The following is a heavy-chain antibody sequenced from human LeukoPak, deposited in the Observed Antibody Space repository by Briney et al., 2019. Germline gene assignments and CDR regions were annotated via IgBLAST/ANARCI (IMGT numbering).Heavy chain of an antibody. Sequence: GRSLRLSCAASGFTFSSYAMHWVRQAPGKGLEWVAVISYDGSNKYYADSVKGRFTISRDNFKNTLDLQMNSLRAEDTAVYYCAKGWSQFDYWGQGTPVTVSS. CDR2: ISYDGSNK. J-gene: IGHJ4*02. V-gene: IGHV3-30*04. CDR3: AKGWSQFDY. CDR1: GFTFSSYA. D-gene: IGHD2-8*01.